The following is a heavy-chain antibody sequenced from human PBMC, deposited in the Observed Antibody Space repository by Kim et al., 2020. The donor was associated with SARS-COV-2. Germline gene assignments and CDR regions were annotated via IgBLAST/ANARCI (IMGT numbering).Heavy chain of an antibody. D-gene: IGHD6-13*01. V-gene: IGHV3-30*18. Sequence: GGSLRLSCAASGFTFSSSAMHWVRQAPGKGLEWVAFISFDGIYKYYSDSVKGRFTISRDNSENTLYLQMNSLRVEDTAVFYCAKDFGIATVCYFDYWSQGTLVTASS. CDR3: AKDFGIATVCYFDY. CDR1: GFTFSSSA. J-gene: IGHJ4*02. CDR2: ISFDGIYK.